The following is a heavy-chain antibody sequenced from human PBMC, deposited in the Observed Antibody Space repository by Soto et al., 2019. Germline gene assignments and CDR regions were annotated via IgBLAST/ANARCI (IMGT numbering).Heavy chain of an antibody. Sequence: QVQLQQSGPGLVKPSQSLSLTCAISGVSVSRDSAAWNWIRQTPSRGLEWQGRIYYRSKWLNTYEVSVNSRITISPDTSKNQFSLQLSSVTPEDTAVYYCARGSWDDVSGHYYIDVWDEGTTVTVSS. CDR3: ARGSWDDVSGHYYIDV. V-gene: IGHV6-1*02. CDR1: GVSVSRDSAA. CDR2: IYYRSKWLN. D-gene: IGHD5-12*01. J-gene: IGHJ6*03.